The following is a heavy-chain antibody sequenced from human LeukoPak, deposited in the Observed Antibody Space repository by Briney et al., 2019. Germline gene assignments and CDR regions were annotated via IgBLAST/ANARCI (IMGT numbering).Heavy chain of an antibody. Sequence: SETLSLTCTVSGVSISSYYWSWIRQPAGKGLEWIGRIYTSGSTNYNPSLKSRVTMSVDTSKNQFSLKLSSVTAADTAVYYCARGEDTAMSKGYYYGMDVWGQGTTVTVSS. J-gene: IGHJ6*02. CDR3: ARGEDTAMSKGYYYGMDV. CDR2: IYTSGST. D-gene: IGHD5-18*01. CDR1: GVSISSYY. V-gene: IGHV4-4*07.